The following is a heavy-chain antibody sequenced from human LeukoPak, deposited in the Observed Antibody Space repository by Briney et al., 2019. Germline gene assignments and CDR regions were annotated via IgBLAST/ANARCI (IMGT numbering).Heavy chain of an antibody. V-gene: IGHV4-59*01. D-gene: IGHD1-7*01. CDR3: ARDNWNYGNYYYYMDV. J-gene: IGHJ6*03. CDR1: GGSISSYY. CDR2: IYYTGST. Sequence: PSETLSLTCTVSGGSISSYYWSWIRQPPGKGLEWIGYIYYTGSTNYNPSLKSRVTISIDTSKNQFSLKLNSVTAADTAVYYCARDNWNYGNYYYYMDVWGKGTTVTVSS.